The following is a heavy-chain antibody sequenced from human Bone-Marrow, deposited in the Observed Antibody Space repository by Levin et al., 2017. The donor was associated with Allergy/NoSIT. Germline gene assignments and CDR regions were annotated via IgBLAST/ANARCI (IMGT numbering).Heavy chain of an antibody. CDR3: AKVNDNWNYGYFDY. Sequence: GESLKISCAASGFIFSTSAMHWVRQAPGKGLEWMTVISYDGADKFYSDSVKGRFTISRDNSKNTLYLQMNSLTTEDTAVYYCAKVNDNWNYGYFDYWGQGTLVTVSS. J-gene: IGHJ4*02. CDR1: GFIFSTSA. V-gene: IGHV3-30*18. CDR2: ISYDGADK. D-gene: IGHD1-7*01.